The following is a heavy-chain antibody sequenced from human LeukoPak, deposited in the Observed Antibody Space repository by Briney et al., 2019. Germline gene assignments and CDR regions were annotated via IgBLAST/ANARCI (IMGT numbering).Heavy chain of an antibody. J-gene: IGHJ6*03. V-gene: IGHV3-23*01. CDR1: GFTFRVYA. Sequence: GGSLRLSCAASGFTFRVYAMTWVRQAPGKGLEWVSGISGSGSSTYSADSVKGRFTISRDNSKNTLYLQMNSLRAEDTAVYYCVKDGGSAYYDFWSGYYYYMDVWGKGTTVTVSS. CDR2: ISGSGSST. CDR3: VKDGGSAYYDFWSGYYYYMDV. D-gene: IGHD3-3*01.